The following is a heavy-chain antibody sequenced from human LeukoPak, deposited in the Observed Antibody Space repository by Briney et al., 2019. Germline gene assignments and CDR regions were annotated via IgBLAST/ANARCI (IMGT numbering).Heavy chain of an antibody. J-gene: IGHJ6*03. Sequence: GGSLRLSCAASDFSVGSNYMTWVRQAPGKGLEWVSLIYSGGSTYYADSVTGRFTISRDNSKNTLYLQMNSLRAEDTALYYCARAHGAGGLGYYYMDVWGKGTTVTISS. CDR3: ARAHGAGGLGYYYMDV. CDR2: IYSGGST. V-gene: IGHV3-66*01. D-gene: IGHD6-19*01. CDR1: DFSVGSNY.